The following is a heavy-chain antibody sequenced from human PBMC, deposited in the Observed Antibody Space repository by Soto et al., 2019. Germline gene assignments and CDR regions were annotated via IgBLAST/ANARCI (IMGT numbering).Heavy chain of an antibody. Sequence: QVQLVESGGGVVQPGRSLRLSCAASGFIFNNNAMHWVRQAPGKGLEWVAVTLYDGSNKYHADSVKGRFTISRDNSKNTLYLEMNSLRAEDTAVYYCARDRSRGWSYFDYWGQGTQVTVSS. CDR2: TLYDGSNK. CDR3: ARDRSRGWSYFDY. J-gene: IGHJ4*02. D-gene: IGHD6-19*01. CDR1: GFIFNNNA. V-gene: IGHV3-30*03.